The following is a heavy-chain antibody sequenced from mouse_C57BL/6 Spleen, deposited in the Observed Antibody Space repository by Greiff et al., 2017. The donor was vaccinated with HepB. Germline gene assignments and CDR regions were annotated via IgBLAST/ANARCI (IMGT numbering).Heavy chain of an antibody. Sequence: EVQRVESGGGLVKPGGSLKLSCAASGFTFSSYTMSWVRQTPEKRLEWVATISGGGGNTYYPDSVKGRFTISRDNAKNTLYLQMSSLRSEDTALYYGARVGYGSSYFDYWGQGTTLTVSS. D-gene: IGHD1-1*01. CDR2: ISGGGGNT. J-gene: IGHJ2*01. CDR1: GFTFSSYT. CDR3: ARVGYGSSYFDY. V-gene: IGHV5-9*01.